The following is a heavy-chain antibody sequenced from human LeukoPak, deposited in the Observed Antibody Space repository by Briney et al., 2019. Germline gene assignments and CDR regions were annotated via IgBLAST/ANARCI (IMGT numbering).Heavy chain of an antibody. Sequence: ASVKVSCKASGYTFTSYDINWVRQATGQGLEWMGWMNPNSGNTGYAQKFQGRVTMTRNTSISTAYMELSSLGSEDTAVNYCARDESYGYFSYWGQGTLVTVSS. V-gene: IGHV1-8*01. CDR2: MNPNSGNT. D-gene: IGHD5-18*01. J-gene: IGHJ4*02. CDR3: ARDESYGYFSY. CDR1: GYTFTSYD.